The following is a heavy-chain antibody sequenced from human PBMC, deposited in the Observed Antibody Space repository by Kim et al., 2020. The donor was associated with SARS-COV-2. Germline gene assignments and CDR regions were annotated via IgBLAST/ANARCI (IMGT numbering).Heavy chain of an antibody. CDR3: ARQGPSGSFYS. Sequence: ASVKVSCKTSGYIFTSYGILWVRQAPGQRLEWMGWINPGNGNTEYSQKFQGRVAVTRDTSASTAFMELSSLSSEDTAMYFCARQGPSGSFYSWGQGTLV. J-gene: IGHJ4*02. V-gene: IGHV1-3*01. CDR1: GYIFTSYG. CDR2: INPGNGNT. D-gene: IGHD3-10*01.